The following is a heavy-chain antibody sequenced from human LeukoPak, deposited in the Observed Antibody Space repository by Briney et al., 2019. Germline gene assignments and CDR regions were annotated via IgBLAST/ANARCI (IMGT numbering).Heavy chain of an antibody. Sequence: SETLSLTCTASRGSISSYYWTWIRQPPGKGLEWIGYIYYSGSTNYNPSLKSRVTMSVDMSKNQFSLKLSSVTAADTAVYYCARGVRSRWYGNAFDIWGQGTMVTVSS. J-gene: IGHJ3*02. CDR2: IYYSGST. V-gene: IGHV4-59*01. CDR1: RGSISSYY. CDR3: ARGVRSRWYGNAFDI. D-gene: IGHD6-13*01.